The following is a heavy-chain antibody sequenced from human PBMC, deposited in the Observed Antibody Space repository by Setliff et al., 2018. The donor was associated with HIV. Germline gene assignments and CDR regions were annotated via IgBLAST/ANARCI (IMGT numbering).Heavy chain of an antibody. D-gene: IGHD2-2*02. V-gene: IGHV5-51*01. CDR2: IYPGDSDT. CDR3: ARQVPAAIGAFDI. J-gene: IGHJ3*02. CDR1: GYSFTSYW. Sequence: GESLKISCKGSGYSFTSYWIGWVRQMPGKGLEWMGIIYPGDSDTRYSPSLQGQVTISADKSISTAYLQWSSLKASDTAMYYCARQVPAAIGAFDIWGQGTMVTVSS.